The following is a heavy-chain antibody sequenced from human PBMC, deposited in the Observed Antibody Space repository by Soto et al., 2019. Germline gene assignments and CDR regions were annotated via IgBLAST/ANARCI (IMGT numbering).Heavy chain of an antibody. CDR2: IYPDDSST. CDR3: ARHEGSAWLYQYYGMDV. CDR1: GYSFASCW. D-gene: IGHD6-19*01. J-gene: IGHJ6*02. V-gene: IGHV5-51*01. Sequence: PGESLKISCKGSGYSFASCWIAWVRQMPGKGLEWMGIIYPDDSSTRYNPSFQGQVTISADKSINSAHLQWNSLKASDTAIYYCARHEGSAWLYQYYGMDVWGPGTPVTVSS.